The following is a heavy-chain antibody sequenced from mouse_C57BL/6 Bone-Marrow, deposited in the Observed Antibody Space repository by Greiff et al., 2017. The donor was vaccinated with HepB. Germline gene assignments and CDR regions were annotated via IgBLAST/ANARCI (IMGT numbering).Heavy chain of an antibody. V-gene: IGHV1-26*01. CDR1: GYTFTDYY. Sequence: EVQLQQSGPELVKPGASVKISCKASGYTFTDYYMNWVKQSHGKSLEWIGDINPNNGGTSYNQKFKGKATLTVDKSSSTAYMELRSLTSEDSAVYYCARRYSNYAMDYWGQGTSVTVSS. CDR3: ARRYSNYAMDY. D-gene: IGHD2-5*01. CDR2: INPNNGGT. J-gene: IGHJ4*01.